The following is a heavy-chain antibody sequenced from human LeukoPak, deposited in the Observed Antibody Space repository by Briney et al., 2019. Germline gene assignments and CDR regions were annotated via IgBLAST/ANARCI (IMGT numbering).Heavy chain of an antibody. V-gene: IGHV3-7*04. J-gene: IGHJ4*02. CDR3: ARGYSGSYTYFDY. Sequence: GGSLRLSCAASGFTFSSCWMSWVRQAPGKGLEWVANIKQDGSEKYYVDSVKGRFTISRDNAKNSLYLQMNSLRAEDTAVYYCARGYSGSYTYFDYWGQGTLVTVSS. D-gene: IGHD1-26*01. CDR1: GFTFSSCW. CDR2: IKQDGSEK.